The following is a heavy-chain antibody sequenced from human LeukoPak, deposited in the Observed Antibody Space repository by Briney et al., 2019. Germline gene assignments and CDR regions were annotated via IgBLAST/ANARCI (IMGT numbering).Heavy chain of an antibody. Sequence: SETLSLTCTVSGGSISSGGYYWSWIRQHPGKGLEWIGYIYYSGSTYYNPSLKSRVTISVDTSKNQFPLKLSSVTAADTAVYYCARGDCSSTSCYVMQTDAFDIWGQGTMVTVSS. J-gene: IGHJ3*02. CDR2: IYYSGST. CDR3: ARGDCSSTSCYVMQTDAFDI. V-gene: IGHV4-31*03. D-gene: IGHD2-2*01. CDR1: GGSISSGGYY.